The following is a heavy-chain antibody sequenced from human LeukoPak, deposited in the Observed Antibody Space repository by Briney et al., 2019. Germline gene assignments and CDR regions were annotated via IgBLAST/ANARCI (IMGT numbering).Heavy chain of an antibody. D-gene: IGHD6-19*01. Sequence: PGGSLRLSCAASGFTFSSYWMSWVRQAPGKGLEWVANIKQDGSEKYYVDSVKGRFTISRDNAKNSLYLQMNSLGAEDTAVYYCARVRYSSGWYYYFDYWGQGTLVTVSS. V-gene: IGHV3-7*01. CDR1: GFTFSSYW. CDR2: IKQDGSEK. J-gene: IGHJ4*02. CDR3: ARVRYSSGWYYYFDY.